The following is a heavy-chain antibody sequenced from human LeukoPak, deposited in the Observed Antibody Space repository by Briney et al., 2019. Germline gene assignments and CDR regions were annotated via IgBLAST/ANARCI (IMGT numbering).Heavy chain of an antibody. CDR1: GYSFTSYW. CDR2: IYPGDSDT. V-gene: IGHV5-51*01. CDR3: AKDKYQLLYPNDAFDI. J-gene: IGHJ3*02. Sequence: GESLKISCKGSGYSFTSYWIGWVRQMPGKGLEWMGIIYPGDSDTRYSPSFQGQVTISADKSISTAYLQWSSLKASDTAMYYCAKDKYQLLYPNDAFDIWGQGTMVTVSS. D-gene: IGHD2-2*02.